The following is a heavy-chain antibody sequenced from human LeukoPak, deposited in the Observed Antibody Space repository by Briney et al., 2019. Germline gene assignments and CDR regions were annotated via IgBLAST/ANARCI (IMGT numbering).Heavy chain of an antibody. J-gene: IGHJ4*02. CDR1: GFTFSSYA. Sequence: GGSLRLSCAASGFTFSSYAMHWVRQAPGKGLEWVAVISYDGSNKFYADSVKGRFSISRDNSKNTLYLQMNSLRAEDTAVYYCARDTAYSNSLDYWGQGTLVIASS. CDR3: ARDTAYSNSLDY. V-gene: IGHV3-30*04. CDR2: ISYDGSNK. D-gene: IGHD4-11*01.